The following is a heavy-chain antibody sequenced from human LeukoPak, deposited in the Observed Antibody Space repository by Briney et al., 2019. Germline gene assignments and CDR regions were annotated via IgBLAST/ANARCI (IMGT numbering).Heavy chain of an antibody. V-gene: IGHV1-18*01. CDR3: ARRLNTYYYDSSGYNWFDP. CDR2: ISAYNGNT. D-gene: IGHD3-22*01. J-gene: IGHJ5*02. Sequence: ASVKVSCKASGYTFTSYGISWVRQAPGQGLEWMGWISAYNGNTNYAQKLQGRVTMTTDTSTSTAYMELRSLRSDHTAVYYCARRLNTYYYDSSGYNWFDPWGQGTLVSVSS. CDR1: GYTFTSYG.